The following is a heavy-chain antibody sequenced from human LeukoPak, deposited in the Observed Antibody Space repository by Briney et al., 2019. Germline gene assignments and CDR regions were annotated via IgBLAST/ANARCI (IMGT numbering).Heavy chain of an antibody. CDR1: GYTFTGYY. CDR3: ARVGGNYPIN. Sequence: ASVKVSCKASGYTFTGYYMHWVRQAPGQGLEWMGIINPSVGSTTYAQKFQGRVTMTRDTSTSTVYMELSSLRSEDTAVYYCARVGGNYPINWGQGSLVTVSA. J-gene: IGHJ4*02. V-gene: IGHV1-46*01. D-gene: IGHD1-26*01. CDR2: INPSVGST.